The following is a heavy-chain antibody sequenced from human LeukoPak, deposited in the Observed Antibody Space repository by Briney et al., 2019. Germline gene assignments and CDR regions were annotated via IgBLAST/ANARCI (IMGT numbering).Heavy chain of an antibody. V-gene: IGHV1-69*13. D-gene: IGHD3-22*01. Sequence: SVKVSCKASGGTFSSYAISWVRQAPGQGLEWMGGIIPIFGTANYAQKFQGRVTITADESTSTAYMELSSLRSEDTAVYYCARPGYYDSSGYYENCGQGTLVTVSS. CDR3: ARPGYYDSSGYYEN. CDR1: GGTFSSYA. J-gene: IGHJ4*02. CDR2: IIPIFGTA.